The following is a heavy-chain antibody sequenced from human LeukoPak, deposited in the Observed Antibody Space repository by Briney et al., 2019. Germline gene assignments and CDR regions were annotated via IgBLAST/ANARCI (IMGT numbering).Heavy chain of an antibody. CDR2: ITSDGTAT. J-gene: IGHJ4*02. D-gene: IGHD5-24*01. CDR3: ARGYNYANDFDS. V-gene: IGHV3-74*01. CDR1: GFTFSNYW. Sequence: GRSLRLSCAASGFTFSNYWMHWVRQAPGKGLVSVSRITSDGTATTYADSVKGRFTISRDNAKNTLYLQMNSLRVEDTALYYCARGYNYANDFDSWGQGTLVSVSS.